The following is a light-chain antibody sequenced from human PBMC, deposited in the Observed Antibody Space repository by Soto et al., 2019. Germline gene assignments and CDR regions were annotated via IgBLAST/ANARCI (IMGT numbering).Light chain of an antibody. V-gene: IGKV1-5*01. CDR2: DAS. Sequence: DIKMSESPSTGSASVGDSVTITCRASPSIMSLVAWYQQKPGKAPKLLIYDASSLESGVPSRFSGSGSGTEFTLTISSLHPDDFATYYCQQYTSYPPTPFGQGTKLDI. J-gene: IGKJ1*01. CDR3: QQYTSYPPTP. CDR1: PSIMSL.